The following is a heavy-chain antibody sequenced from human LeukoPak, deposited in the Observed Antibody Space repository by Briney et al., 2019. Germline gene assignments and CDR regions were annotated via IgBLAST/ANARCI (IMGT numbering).Heavy chain of an antibody. CDR3: AREGRSSPFDY. CDR1: GGSFSGYY. J-gene: IGHJ4*02. Sequence: SETLSLTCAVYGGSFSGYYWSWIRQPPGKGLEWIGEINHSGSTNYNPSLKSRVTISVDTSKNQFSLKLSSMTAADTAVYYCAREGRSSPFDYWGQGTLVTVSS. D-gene: IGHD6-13*01. CDR2: INHSGST. V-gene: IGHV4-34*01.